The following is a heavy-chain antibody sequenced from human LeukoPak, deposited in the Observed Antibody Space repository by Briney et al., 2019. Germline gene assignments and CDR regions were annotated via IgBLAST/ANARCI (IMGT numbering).Heavy chain of an antibody. CDR3: ARVGCTGGSCLAYNYYAMDV. J-gene: IGHJ6*02. D-gene: IGHD2-15*01. Sequence: TGGSLRLSCAASGFTFNTYGMNWVRQAPGKGLEWVAIIWYDGSDKYYAESVKGRFTISGDNSKNTLYLQVNSLRAEDTAVYYCARVGCTGGSCLAYNYYAMDVWGQGTTVTVSS. CDR1: GFTFNTYG. V-gene: IGHV3-33*01. CDR2: IWYDGSDK.